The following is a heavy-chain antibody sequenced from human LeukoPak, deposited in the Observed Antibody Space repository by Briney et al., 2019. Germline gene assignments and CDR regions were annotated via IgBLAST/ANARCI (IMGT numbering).Heavy chain of an antibody. CDR2: ISTSGSII. J-gene: IGHJ3*02. Sequence: PGGSLRLSCAASGFTFSSYAMHWVRQAPGKGLEWVSYISTSGSIIYHADSVKGRFTISRDNAKNSLYLQMNSLRVEDTAVYYCARAGLANAFDIWGQGTMVTVSS. CDR1: GFTFSSYA. V-gene: IGHV3-48*04. CDR3: ARAGLANAFDI.